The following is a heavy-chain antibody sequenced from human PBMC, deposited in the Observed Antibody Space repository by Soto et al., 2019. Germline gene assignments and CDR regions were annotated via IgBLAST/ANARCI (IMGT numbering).Heavy chain of an antibody. CDR2: ISAYNGNT. CDR3: ARDRPEYDRVRLLPPCDY. J-gene: IGHJ4*02. Sequence: GASVKVSCKASGYTFTSYGISWVRQAPGQGLEWMGWISAYNGNTNYAQKLQGRVTMTTDTSTSTAYMELRSLRSDDTAVYYCARDRPEYDRVRLLPPCDYWGQGTLVTSPQ. CDR1: GYTFTSYG. D-gene: IGHD3-22*01. V-gene: IGHV1-18*01.